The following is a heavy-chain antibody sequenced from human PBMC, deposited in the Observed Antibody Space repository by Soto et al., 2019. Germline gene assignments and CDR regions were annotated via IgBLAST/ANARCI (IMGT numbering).Heavy chain of an antibody. CDR3: ARPDYRNSYYAMDV. Sequence: QLQLQESGPGLVKTSETLSLTCTVSGGAISSSSYYWGWIRQSPGKGLEWSGNIYYSGSTNYNPSLKSRVTIPLGTSKNQLSLKLNSVTAADTAVYYWARPDYRNSYYAMDVWGQGTTVTVSS. J-gene: IGHJ6*02. CDR2: IYYSGST. D-gene: IGHD4-4*01. V-gene: IGHV4-39*01. CDR1: GGAISSSSYY.